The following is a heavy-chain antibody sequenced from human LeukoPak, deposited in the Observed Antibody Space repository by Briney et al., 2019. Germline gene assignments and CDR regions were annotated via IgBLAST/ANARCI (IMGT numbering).Heavy chain of an antibody. CDR2: INHSGST. D-gene: IGHD6-19*01. CDR3: ASKLVAGTRNWFDP. V-gene: IGHV4-38-2*02. CDR1: GYSISSGYF. J-gene: IGHJ5*02. Sequence: SETLSLTCTVSGYSISSGYFWGWMRQPPGKGLEWIGEINHSGSTNYNPSLKSRVTISVDTSKNQFSLKLSSVTAADTAVYYCASKLVAGTRNWFDPWGQGTLVTVSS.